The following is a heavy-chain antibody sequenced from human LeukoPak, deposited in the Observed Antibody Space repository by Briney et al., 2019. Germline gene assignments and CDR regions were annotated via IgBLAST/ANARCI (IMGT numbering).Heavy chain of an antibody. CDR2: LSYSGST. J-gene: IGHJ4*02. D-gene: IGHD5-18*01. Sequence: SETLSLTCTVSGGSISSYYWSWIRQPAGKGLEWIGSLSYSGSTYYNPSLKSRVTISVDTSKNQFSLKLSSVTAADTAVYYCARGGYSRIDYWGQGTLVTVSS. CDR3: ARGGYSRIDY. CDR1: GGSISSYY. V-gene: IGHV4-4*07.